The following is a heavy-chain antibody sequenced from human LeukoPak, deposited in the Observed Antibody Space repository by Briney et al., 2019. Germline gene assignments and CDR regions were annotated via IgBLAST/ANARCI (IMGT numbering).Heavy chain of an antibody. CDR1: GITFSSYG. Sequence: GGSLRLSCAVSGITFSSYGMHWLRQAPGKGREWVAVIWFDGSNNYYADSVKGRFTISRDNSKNTVFLQMNSLRAEDTALYYCTRDAYCGGDCYRPNFDYWGQGTLVTVSS. V-gene: IGHV3-33*01. CDR2: IWFDGSNN. D-gene: IGHD2-21*01. J-gene: IGHJ4*02. CDR3: TRDAYCGGDCYRPNFDY.